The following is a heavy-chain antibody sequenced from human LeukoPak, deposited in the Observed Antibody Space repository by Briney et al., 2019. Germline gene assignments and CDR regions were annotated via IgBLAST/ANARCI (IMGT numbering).Heavy chain of an antibody. CDR3: ARDGSEDYYDRSGYYTFFDS. CDR2: IYHTGTI. V-gene: IGHV4-59*12. D-gene: IGHD3-22*01. J-gene: IGHJ4*02. CDR1: GGSISSYY. Sequence: PSETLSLTCTVSGGSISSYYWSWIRQPPGKGLEWIGEIYHTGTIKYNPSLKSRVTISVDKSKNQFSLNLISVTAADTAVYYCARDGSEDYYDRSGYYTFFDSWGQGTLVTVSS.